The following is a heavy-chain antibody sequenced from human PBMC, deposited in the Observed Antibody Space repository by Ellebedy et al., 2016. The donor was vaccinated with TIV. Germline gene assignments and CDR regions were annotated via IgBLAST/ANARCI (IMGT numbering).Heavy chain of an antibody. Sequence: GESLKISCAASGFTFSSYNMNWVRQAPGKGLEWLSYIGNSGSTIYYADSVKGRFTISRDNAKNSLSLQMNSLRAEDTAVYYCARDRDYYDSSAYADYWGQGTLVTVSS. D-gene: IGHD3-22*01. CDR3: ARDRDYYDSSAYADY. CDR2: IGNSGSTI. CDR1: GFTFSSYN. J-gene: IGHJ4*02. V-gene: IGHV3-48*04.